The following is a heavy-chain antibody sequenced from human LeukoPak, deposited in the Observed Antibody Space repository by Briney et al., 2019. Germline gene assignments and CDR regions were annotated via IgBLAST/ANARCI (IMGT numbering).Heavy chain of an antibody. Sequence: GSLRLSCAASGFTFSNAWTSWVRQAPGKGLEWIGYIYYSGSTNYNPSLKSRVTISVDTSKNQFSLKLTSVTAADTAVYFCAREVSVAGNNWFDPWGQGTLVTVSS. CDR3: AREVSVAGNNWFDP. CDR2: IYYSGST. CDR1: GFTFSNAW. J-gene: IGHJ5*02. V-gene: IGHV4-59*01. D-gene: IGHD6-19*01.